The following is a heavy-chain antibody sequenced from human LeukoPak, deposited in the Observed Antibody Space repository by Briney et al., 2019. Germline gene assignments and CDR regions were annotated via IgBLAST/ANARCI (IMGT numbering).Heavy chain of an antibody. CDR2: ISYDGNNK. D-gene: IGHD5-12*01. CDR3: ARGYDYYYYGMDV. Sequence: PGGSLRLSCAASGFTFSSYAMYWVRQAPGTGLEWVAVISYDGNNKYYADSVKGRFTISRDNSKNTLYLQMNSLRAEDTAVYYCARGYDYYYYGMDVRGQGTTVTVS. V-gene: IGHV3-30-3*01. J-gene: IGHJ6*02. CDR1: GFTFSSYA.